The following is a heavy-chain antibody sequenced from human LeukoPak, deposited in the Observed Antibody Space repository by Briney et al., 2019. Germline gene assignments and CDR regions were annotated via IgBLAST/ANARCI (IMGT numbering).Heavy chain of an antibody. D-gene: IGHD3-10*01. CDR2: INSDGSST. CDR3: VRDLDGSGNYHWFDP. J-gene: IGHJ5*02. CDR1: GFTFSSYW. V-gene: IGHV3-74*01. Sequence: GGSLRLSCAASGFTFSSYWMHWVRQAPGKGLVWVSRINSDGSSTNYADSVKGRFTISRDNAKNTLYLQMNSLRAEDTAMYYCVRDLDGSGNYHWFDPWGQGTLVTVSS.